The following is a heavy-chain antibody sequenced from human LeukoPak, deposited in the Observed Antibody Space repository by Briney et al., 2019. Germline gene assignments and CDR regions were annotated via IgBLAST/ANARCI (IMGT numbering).Heavy chain of an antibody. CDR2: ISAYNGNT. CDR3: ARDRQATTAYDAFDI. J-gene: IGHJ3*02. D-gene: IGHD4-17*01. CDR1: GYTFTSYG. Sequence: ASETVSFKASGYTFTSYGISWVRQAPGQGLEWMGWISAYNGNTNYAQKLQGRVTMTTDTSTSTAYMELRSLRSDDTAVYYCARDRQATTAYDAFDIWGRGTMVTVSS. V-gene: IGHV1-18*01.